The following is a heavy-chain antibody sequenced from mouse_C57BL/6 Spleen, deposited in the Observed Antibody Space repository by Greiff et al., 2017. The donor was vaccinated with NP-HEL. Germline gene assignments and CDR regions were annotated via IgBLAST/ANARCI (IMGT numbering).Heavy chain of an antibody. V-gene: IGHV3-6*01. Sequence: VQLKESGPGLVKPSQSLSLTCSVTGYSITSGYYWNWIRQFPGNKLEWMGYISYDGSNNYNPSLKNRISITRDTSKNQFFLKLNSVTTEDTATYYCARENYYYGSSSHAMDYWGQGTSVTVSS. J-gene: IGHJ4*01. CDR2: ISYDGSN. CDR3: ARENYYYGSSSHAMDY. D-gene: IGHD1-1*01. CDR1: GYSITSGYY.